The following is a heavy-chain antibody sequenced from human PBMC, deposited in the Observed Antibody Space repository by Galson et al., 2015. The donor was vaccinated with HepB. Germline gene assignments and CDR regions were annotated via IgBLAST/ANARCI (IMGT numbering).Heavy chain of an antibody. J-gene: IGHJ4*02. V-gene: IGHV3-30-3*01. CDR1: GFTFSSYA. Sequence: SLRLSCAASGFTFSSYAMHWVRQAPGKGLEWVAVVSYDGSNKYYADSVKGRFTISRDNSKNTLYLQMNSLRAEDTAVYYCARPITMIVVGLFDYWGQGTLVTVSS. CDR3: ARPITMIVVGLFDY. CDR2: VSYDGSNK. D-gene: IGHD3-22*01.